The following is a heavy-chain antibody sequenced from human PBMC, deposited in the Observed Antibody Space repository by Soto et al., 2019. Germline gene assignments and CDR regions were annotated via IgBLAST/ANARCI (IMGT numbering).Heavy chain of an antibody. CDR1: GGTFSTYG. Sequence: QVQLVQSGAEVKKRGSSVKVSCTASGGTFSTYGLSWVRQAPGQGLEWMGGIIPIFGTTTYAQKFQGRVTITADESTSTTYMELSSLRSEDTAVYYCAREKGFGAAAEFDYWGQGTLLTVSS. CDR2: IIPIFGTT. J-gene: IGHJ4*02. V-gene: IGHV1-69*01. CDR3: AREKGFGAAAEFDY. D-gene: IGHD6-13*01.